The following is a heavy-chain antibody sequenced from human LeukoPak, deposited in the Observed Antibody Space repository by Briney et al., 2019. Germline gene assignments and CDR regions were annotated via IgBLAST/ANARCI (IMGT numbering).Heavy chain of an antibody. CDR3: ARVEAAGILDY. Sequence: PGGSLRLSCAASGFTFSSYGMHWVRQAPGKGLEWVAVIWYDGSNKYHADSVKGRFTISRDNSKNTLYLQMNSLRAEDTAVYYCARVEAAGILDYWGQGTLVTVSS. CDR1: GFTFSSYG. V-gene: IGHV3-33*01. J-gene: IGHJ4*02. D-gene: IGHD6-13*01. CDR2: IWYDGSNK.